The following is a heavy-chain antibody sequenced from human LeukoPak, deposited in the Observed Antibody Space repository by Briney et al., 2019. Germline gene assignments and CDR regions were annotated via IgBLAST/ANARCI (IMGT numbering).Heavy chain of an antibody. D-gene: IGHD2-2*02. V-gene: IGHV4-38-2*01. J-gene: IGHJ3*02. Sequence: SETLSLTCAVSGYSISSGYYWGWIRQPPGKGLEWIGSIYHSGSTYYNPSLKSRVTISVDTSKNQRSLKLSSVTAADTAVYYCARHGYGIVVVPAAIPDAFDIWGQGTMVTVSS. CDR2: IYHSGST. CDR1: GYSISSGYY. CDR3: ARHGYGIVVVPAAIPDAFDI.